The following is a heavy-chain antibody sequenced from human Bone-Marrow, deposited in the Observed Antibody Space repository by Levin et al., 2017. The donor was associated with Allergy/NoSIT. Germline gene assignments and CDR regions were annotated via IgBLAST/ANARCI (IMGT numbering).Heavy chain of an antibody. CDR3: ARDLALDYYGSGSYDY. J-gene: IGHJ4*02. Sequence: SGGSLRLSCAASGFTFSSYWMSWVRQAPGKGLEWVANIKQDGSEKYYVDSVKGRFTISRDNAKNSLYLQMNSLRAEDTAVYYCARDLALDYYGSGSYDYWGQGTLVTVSS. CDR2: IKQDGSEK. CDR1: GFTFSSYW. D-gene: IGHD3-10*01. V-gene: IGHV3-7*01.